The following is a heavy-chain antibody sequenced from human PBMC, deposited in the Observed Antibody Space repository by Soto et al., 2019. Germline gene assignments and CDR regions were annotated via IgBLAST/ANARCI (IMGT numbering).Heavy chain of an antibody. CDR2: IKSDGSGT. CDR3: VRGDGDYYDENGYVGRH. V-gene: IGHV3-74*01. D-gene: IGHD3-22*01. Sequence: EVQLVESGGGLVQPGGSLTLSCAASGFTFSSYWMHWVRQAPGKGLAWVSRIKSDGSGTIYADSVKGRLTSSRDNAKNTLYLQMNSRRAEDTAVYYCVRGDGDYYDENGYVGRHWGQGTLVTVSS. CDR1: GFTFSSYW. J-gene: IGHJ4*02.